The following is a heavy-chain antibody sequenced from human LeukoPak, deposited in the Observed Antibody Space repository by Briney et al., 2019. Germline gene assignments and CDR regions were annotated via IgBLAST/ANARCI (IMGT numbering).Heavy chain of an antibody. CDR1: GGSFSGYY. D-gene: IGHD5-12*01. CDR3: ARQSVKWLRFGGFDY. V-gene: IGHV4-34*01. Sequence: SETLSLTCAVYGGSFSGYYWSWIRQPPGKGLEWIGGIYYSGSTYYNPSLKSRVTISVDTSKNQFSLKLSSVTAADTAVYYCARQSVKWLRFGGFDYWGQGTLVTVSS. J-gene: IGHJ4*02. CDR2: IYYSGST.